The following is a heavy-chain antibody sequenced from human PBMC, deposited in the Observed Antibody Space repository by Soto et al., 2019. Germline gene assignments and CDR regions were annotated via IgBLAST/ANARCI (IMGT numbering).Heavy chain of an antibody. J-gene: IGHJ6*02. D-gene: IGHD1-26*01. CDR1: GFSFSTYA. V-gene: IGHV3-23*01. Sequence: EVQLLESGGGLVQPGGSLRLSCAASGFSFSTYAMSWVRQAPGKGLEWVSVISATGGSTFYADSVKGRFTVSRDNSRNTLYLQMISLRVEDTAVYYCAKDLRSSTNYYHGMDVWGQGTTVTVSS. CDR2: ISATGGST. CDR3: AKDLRSSTNYYHGMDV.